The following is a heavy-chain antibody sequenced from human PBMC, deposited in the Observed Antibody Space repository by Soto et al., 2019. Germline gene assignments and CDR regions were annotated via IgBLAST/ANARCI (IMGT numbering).Heavy chain of an antibody. CDR3: ARDSDCHSTSCFFPPHV. Sequence: GGSLRLSCSASGFTFSDENMSWVRQVPGKGLEWVSGISGGGSYIFYADSVRGRFSISRDNPKNSLFLEMNSLRVEDTAVYYCARDSDCHSTSCFFPPHVWGQGTTVTVSS. CDR1: GFTFSDEN. D-gene: IGHD2-2*01. J-gene: IGHJ6*02. V-gene: IGHV3-21*06. CDR2: ISGGGSYI.